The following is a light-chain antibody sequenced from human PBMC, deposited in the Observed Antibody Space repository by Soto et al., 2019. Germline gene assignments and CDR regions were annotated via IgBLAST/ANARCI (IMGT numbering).Light chain of an antibody. CDR1: QSISNF. V-gene: IGKV1-39*01. CDR2: AAS. Sequence: IQLTQSPSSLSTSVGDSVTITCRASQSISNFLNWYQHKPGKAPDLLIYAASTLFSGVSSRFRGSGSGTDFTLTITSLQPEDFATYYCQQSYRAPYTFGQGTKLEIK. CDR3: QQSYRAPYT. J-gene: IGKJ2*01.